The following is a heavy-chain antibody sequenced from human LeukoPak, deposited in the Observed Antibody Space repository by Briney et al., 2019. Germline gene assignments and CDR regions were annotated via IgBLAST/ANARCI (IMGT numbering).Heavy chain of an antibody. Sequence: SETLSLTCTVSGGSISSGTYYWSWIRQPGGQGLEWIGRIYTSGSTNYNPSLKSRVTISVDTSKNQFSLKLSSVTAADTAVYYCASGAWLDYWGQGALVTVSS. V-gene: IGHV4-61*02. D-gene: IGHD3-10*01. CDR1: GGSISSGTYY. CDR3: ASGAWLDY. J-gene: IGHJ4*02. CDR2: IYTSGST.